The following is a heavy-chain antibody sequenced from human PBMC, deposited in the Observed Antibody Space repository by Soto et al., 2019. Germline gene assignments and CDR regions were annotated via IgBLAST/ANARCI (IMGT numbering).Heavy chain of an antibody. D-gene: IGHD3-3*01. CDR2: IYYRGNT. Sequence: QLQLQESGPGLVKPSETLSLTCSVSGDSINSDNYYWGWIRQPPGTGLDWTGSIYYRGNTYYNPSPKSRVNTSLDESQSSYALKVTSVNAEHSAVYFCASMEGPATLSYDFDYWGQGTLVTVSS. V-gene: IGHV4-39*01. CDR3: ASMEGPATLSYDFDY. J-gene: IGHJ4*02. CDR1: GDSINSDNYY.